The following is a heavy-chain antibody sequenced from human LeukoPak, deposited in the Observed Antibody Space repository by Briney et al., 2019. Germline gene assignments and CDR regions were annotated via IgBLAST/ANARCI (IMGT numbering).Heavy chain of an antibody. V-gene: IGHV3-20*04. J-gene: IGHJ3*02. Sequence: GGSLRLSCVGPGYTFANHGMRSVCQAPGKGLEWVSGLTRNGETTAYADSVRGRFTISRDNAKNSLYLQMNSLRAEDTALHYCAIDRSYITLDIWGQGTMVTVSS. D-gene: IGHD3-10*01. CDR2: LTRNGETT. CDR1: GYTFANHG. CDR3: AIDRSYITLDI.